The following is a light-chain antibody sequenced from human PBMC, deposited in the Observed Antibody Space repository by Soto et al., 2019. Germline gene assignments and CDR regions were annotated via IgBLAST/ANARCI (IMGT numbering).Light chain of an antibody. CDR2: GAS. CDR3: QRYGSSLWT. V-gene: IGKV3-20*01. Sequence: EIVLTHSPGTLSLSPGERATLSCRASQSVSSSYLAWYQQKPGQAPRLLIYGASSRATGIPDRFSGSGSGTDFTLTISRLEPEDFAVYYCQRYGSSLWTFGQGTKVEIK. CDR1: QSVSSSY. J-gene: IGKJ1*01.